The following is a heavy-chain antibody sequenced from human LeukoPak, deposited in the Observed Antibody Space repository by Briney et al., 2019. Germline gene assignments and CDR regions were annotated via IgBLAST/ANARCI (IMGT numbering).Heavy chain of an antibody. CDR3: ARARSSGWPDY. Sequence: KTSETLSLTCTVSGGSISSYYWSWIRQPPGKGLEWIGYIYYSGSTNYNPSLKSRVPISVDTSKNQFSRKLSSVTAADTAVYYCARARSSGWPDYWGQGTLVTVSS. D-gene: IGHD6-19*01. V-gene: IGHV4-59*01. J-gene: IGHJ4*02. CDR1: GGSISSYY. CDR2: IYYSGST.